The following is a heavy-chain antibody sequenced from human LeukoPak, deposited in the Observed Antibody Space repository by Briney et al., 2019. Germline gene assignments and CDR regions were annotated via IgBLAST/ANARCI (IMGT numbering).Heavy chain of an antibody. CDR2: ISSSGSTI. J-gene: IGHJ6*02. D-gene: IGHD3-22*01. CDR3: AREGSSGSYYYGMDV. Sequence: GGSLRLSCAASGFTFSSYEMNWVRQAPGKGLEWVSYISSSGSTIYYADSVKGRFTISRDNAKNSLYLQMNSLRAEDTAVYYCAREGSSGSYYYGMDVWGQGTTGTVSS. V-gene: IGHV3-48*03. CDR1: GFTFSSYE.